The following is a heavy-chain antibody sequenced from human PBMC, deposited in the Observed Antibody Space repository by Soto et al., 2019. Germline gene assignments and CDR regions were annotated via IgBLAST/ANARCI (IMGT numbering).Heavy chain of an antibody. Sequence: EVQLFEAGGGFVQPWGALGLACAGSGFTLNKHFMKWVRQAPGEGLEGVPGISTGGGSTDYADSVKGRFTISRDNSKNTLHLQMKSLRAEDTAVYYCARSREIIASAGSFDYWGQGTLVTVSS. V-gene: IGHV3-23*01. CDR1: GFTLNKHF. J-gene: IGHJ4*02. CDR2: ISTGGGST. CDR3: ARSREIIASAGSFDY. D-gene: IGHD6-25*01.